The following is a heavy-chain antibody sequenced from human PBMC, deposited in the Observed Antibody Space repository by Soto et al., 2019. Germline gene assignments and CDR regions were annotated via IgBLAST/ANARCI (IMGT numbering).Heavy chain of an antibody. CDR2: IPYSGNT. CDR1: GGSLSSGSYY. V-gene: IGHV4-39*01. D-gene: IGHD6-19*01. Sequence: QLQLQESGPGLVKPSETLTLTCTVSGGSLSSGSYYWGWIRQPPGKGLEWIGSIPYSGNTYYNPSLKPRGTLSVDASKNEFSLKLSSVTAADTAVYYCARPFAAQTVAGFDSWGQGTLVTVSS. CDR3: ARPFAAQTVAGFDS. J-gene: IGHJ4*02.